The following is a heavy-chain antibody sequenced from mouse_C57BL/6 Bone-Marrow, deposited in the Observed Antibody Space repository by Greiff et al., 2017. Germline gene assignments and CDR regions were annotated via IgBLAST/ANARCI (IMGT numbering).Heavy chain of an antibody. D-gene: IGHD2-12*01. CDR2: INPYNGGT. J-gene: IGHJ1*03. CDR1: GYTFTDYY. Sequence: LVKPGASVKMSCKASGYTFTDYYMNWVKQSHGKSLEWIGVINPYNGGTSYNQKFKGKATLTVDKSSSTAYMELNRLTSEDSAVYYCARGGTTYWYFDVWGTGTTVTVSS. CDR3: ARGGTTYWYFDV. V-gene: IGHV1-19*01.